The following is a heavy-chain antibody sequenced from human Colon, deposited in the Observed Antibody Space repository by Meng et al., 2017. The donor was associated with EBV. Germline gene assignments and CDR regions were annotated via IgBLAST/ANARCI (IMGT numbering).Heavy chain of an antibody. V-gene: IGHV3-15*05. D-gene: IGHD3-9*01. CDR1: GFTLSDAW. CDR2: IRSKTDGDKT. CDR3: TTDQYYDILAGFRRFDY. J-gene: IGHJ4*02. Sequence: EQHLLESGGGLVKPGESLRLAWAAAGFTLSDAWMSWVRQAPGKGLEWVGRIRSKTDGDKTEYAASVTGRFRISRDDSMNTLFLQMDGLTIEDTAVYYCTTDQYYDILAGFRRFDYWGLGTLVTVDS.